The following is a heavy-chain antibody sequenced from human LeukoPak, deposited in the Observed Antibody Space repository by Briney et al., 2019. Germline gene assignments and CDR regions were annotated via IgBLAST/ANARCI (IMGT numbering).Heavy chain of an antibody. D-gene: IGHD2-15*01. CDR2: IYHSGTT. CDR3: ARQGNCGGGSCNNWFGP. Sequence: PSETLSLTCTVSGGSISSGSYYWSWIRQPPGKGLEWIGTIYHSGTTYYNPSLKSRVALSVDTSKNQFSLKVTSVTAADTAVYYCARQGNCGGGSCNNWFGPWGQGSLVTVSS. CDR1: GGSISSGSYY. V-gene: IGHV4-39*01. J-gene: IGHJ5*02.